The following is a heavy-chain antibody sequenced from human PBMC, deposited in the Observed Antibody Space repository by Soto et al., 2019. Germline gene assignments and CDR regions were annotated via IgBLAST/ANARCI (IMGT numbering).Heavy chain of an antibody. Sequence: SETLSLTCTVSGGSISSSSYYWGWIRQPPGKGLEWIGSIYYSGSTYYNPSLKSRVTISVDTSKNQFSLKLSSVTAADTAVYYCARHPDYGDYPSDVWGKGTTVTVSS. CDR2: IYYSGST. CDR3: ARHPDYGDYPSDV. CDR1: GGSISSSSYY. V-gene: IGHV4-39*01. D-gene: IGHD4-17*01. J-gene: IGHJ6*04.